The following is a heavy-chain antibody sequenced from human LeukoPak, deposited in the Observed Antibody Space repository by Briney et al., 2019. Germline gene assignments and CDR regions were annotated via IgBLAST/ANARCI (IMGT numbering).Heavy chain of an antibody. V-gene: IGHV3-23*05. CDR3: AKERGITSRNWFDA. D-gene: IGHD1-20*01. J-gene: IGHJ5*02. Sequence: PGGGLRVSRVHSGYTLRRSIMSWVRQGPGKGVERVAAISGRMRTTDYAESVKGPFAISRDNSKSTLYLQMNNLTAEDTAFYFCAKERGITSRNWFDAWGEGILATVS. CDR2: ISGRMRTT. CDR1: GYTLRRSI.